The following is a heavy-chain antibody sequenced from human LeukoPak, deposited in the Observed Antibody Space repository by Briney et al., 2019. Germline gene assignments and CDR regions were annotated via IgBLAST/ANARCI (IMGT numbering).Heavy chain of an antibody. D-gene: IGHD3-22*01. CDR2: ITSSGDGT. J-gene: IGHJ4*02. V-gene: IGHV3-23*01. CDR1: GFTFSIYA. CDR3: AKDRPNYYGSNGHYYRRDGDY. Sequence: GGSLRLSCAASGFTFSIYAMSWVRQAPGKGLQWVSSITSSGDGTYYADSVKGRFTISRGNSENMLYLQMNSLRVEDTAVYFCAKDRPNYYGSNGHYYRRDGDYWGRGTLVTVSS.